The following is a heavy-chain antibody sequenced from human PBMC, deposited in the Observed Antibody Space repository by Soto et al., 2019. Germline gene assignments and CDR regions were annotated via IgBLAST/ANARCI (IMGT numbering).Heavy chain of an antibody. D-gene: IGHD4-17*01. J-gene: IGHJ4*02. Sequence: EVQLLESGGDLLQPGGSLRLSCAASGFTFSSFGMNWVRQAPGKGLEWVSTISTSGGRTYYADSVKGRFTISRDNSKSILYLQMDSLRAEDTAVYFCAKGTTVTTRPRYFDYWGQGTVVTVST. CDR2: ISTSGGRT. CDR1: GFTFSSFG. CDR3: AKGTTVTTRPRYFDY. V-gene: IGHV3-23*01.